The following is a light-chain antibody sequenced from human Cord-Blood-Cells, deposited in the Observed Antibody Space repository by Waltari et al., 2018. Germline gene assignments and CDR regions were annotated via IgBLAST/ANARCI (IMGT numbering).Light chain of an antibody. CDR2: GKN. Sequence: SSELTQDPAVSVALGQTVRITCQGDSLRSYYASWYQQKPGQAPVLVIYGKNNRHPEIPDRFSGSISGNTASLTITGAQAEDEADYYCNSRDSSGNHVVFGGGTKLTVL. J-gene: IGLJ2*01. CDR3: NSRDSSGNHVV. V-gene: IGLV3-19*01. CDR1: SLRSYY.